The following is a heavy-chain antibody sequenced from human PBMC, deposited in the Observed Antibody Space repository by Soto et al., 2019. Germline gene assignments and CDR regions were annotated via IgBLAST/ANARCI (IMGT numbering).Heavy chain of an antibody. D-gene: IGHD3-22*01. CDR2: IYSGGST. Sequence: EVQLVESGGGLIQPGGSPRLSYAASGFTFSSNDMNWVRQAPGKGLEWVSLIYSGGSTYYADSVKGRFTISRDNSKNTLYLQMSSLRAEDTAVYYCATRPLLPGAPWGQGTMVTVSS. J-gene: IGHJ3*01. V-gene: IGHV3-53*01. CDR3: ATRPLLPGAP. CDR1: GFTFSSND.